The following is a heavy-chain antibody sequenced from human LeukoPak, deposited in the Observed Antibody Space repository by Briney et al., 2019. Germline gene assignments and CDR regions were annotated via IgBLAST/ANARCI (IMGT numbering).Heavy chain of an antibody. CDR1: GFTFSSYA. CDR3: AKGISTTRTIDY. D-gene: IGHD2-2*01. Sequence: GGSLRLSCEASGFTFSSYAMGWVRQAPGKGLEWVSVTSESGGSTHYADSVKGRFTIYRDNSKNTLYLQMNSLGGEDTAVYYCAKGISTTRTIDYWGQGTLVTVSS. V-gene: IGHV3-23*01. J-gene: IGHJ4*02. CDR2: TSESGGST.